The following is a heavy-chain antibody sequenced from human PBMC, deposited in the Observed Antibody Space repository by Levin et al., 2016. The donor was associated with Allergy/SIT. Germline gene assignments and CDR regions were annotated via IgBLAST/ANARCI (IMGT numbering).Heavy chain of an antibody. CDR1: GYRSTELS. Sequence: ASVKVSCKVSGYRSTELSMHWVRQAPGKGLEWMGGFDPEEGEDGETIYAEKFQGRVTMTEDTSTDTAYLELSGLRAEDTAVYYCATDTNEGEVYAFDIWGPGTMVTVSS. D-gene: IGHD1-1*01. CDR3: ATDTNEGEVYAFDI. J-gene: IGHJ3*02. V-gene: IGHV1-24*01. CDR2: FDPEEGEDGET.